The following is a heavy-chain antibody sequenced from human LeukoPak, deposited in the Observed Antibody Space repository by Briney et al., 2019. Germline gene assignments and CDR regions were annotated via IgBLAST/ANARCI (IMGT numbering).Heavy chain of an antibody. J-gene: IGHJ4*02. CDR2: ISSSSSYI. CDR1: GFTFSSYS. D-gene: IGHD2-2*01. V-gene: IGHV3-21*04. CDR3: AKLGNIVVVPAIDFDY. Sequence: GGSLRLSCAASGFTFSSYSMNWVRQAPGKGLEWVSSISSSSSYIYYADSVKGRFTISRDNSKNTLYLQMNSLRAEDTAVYYCAKLGNIVVVPAIDFDYWGQGTLVTVSS.